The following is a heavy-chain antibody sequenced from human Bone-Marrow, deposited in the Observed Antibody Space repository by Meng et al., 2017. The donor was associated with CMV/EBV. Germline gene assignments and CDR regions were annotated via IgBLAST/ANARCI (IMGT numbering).Heavy chain of an antibody. Sequence: GESLKISCAASGFTFSSYWMHWVRQAPGKGLEWVSSISSSSSYIYYADSVKGRFTISRDNAKNSLYLQMNSLRAEDTAVYYYASLWDAFDIWGQGTMVTVSS. CDR1: GFTFSSYW. J-gene: IGHJ3*02. D-gene: IGHD2-21*01. CDR3: ASLWDAFDI. V-gene: IGHV3-21*01. CDR2: ISSSSSYI.